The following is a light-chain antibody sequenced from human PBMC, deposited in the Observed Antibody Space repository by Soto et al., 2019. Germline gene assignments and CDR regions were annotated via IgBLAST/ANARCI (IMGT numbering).Light chain of an antibody. Sequence: DIVMTQSPLALPVTPGEPASISCRSAQSLLHSNGYNSLDWYLQKPGQSPQLLIYLGSSRSSGVPDRFSGSGSGTDFTLTISSLQPEDFATYYCQQANSFPWTFGRGTKVDIK. CDR3: QQANSFPWT. J-gene: IGKJ1*01. CDR2: LGS. V-gene: IGKV2-28*01. CDR1: QSLLHSNGYNS.